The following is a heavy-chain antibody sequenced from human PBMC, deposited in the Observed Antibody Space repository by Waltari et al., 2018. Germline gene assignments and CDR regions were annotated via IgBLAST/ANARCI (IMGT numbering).Heavy chain of an antibody. CDR2: SSAYNGNT. J-gene: IGHJ3*02. Sequence: QVQLVQSGAEVKKPGASVKVSCKASGYTFTSYGISWVRQAPGQGLEWMGGSSAYNGNTNYAQKLQGRVTITTDTSTSTAYMELRSLISDDTAVYYCARDLYSSGWTVYAFDIWGQGTMVTVSS. V-gene: IGHV1-18*01. D-gene: IGHD6-19*01. CDR3: ARDLYSSGWTVYAFDI. CDR1: GYTFTSYG.